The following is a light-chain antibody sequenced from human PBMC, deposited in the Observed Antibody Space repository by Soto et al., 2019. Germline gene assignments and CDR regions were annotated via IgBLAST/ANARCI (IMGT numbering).Light chain of an antibody. V-gene: IGLV2-23*03. Sequence: QSVLTQPASVSGSPGQSIAISCTGTSSDVGSYNLVSWYQQHPGKAPKLMIYKGSKRPSGVSNRFSGSKSGNTASLTISGLQAEDEADYYCCSYAGSSTFEVFGTGTKVAVL. CDR2: KGS. CDR1: SSDVGSYNL. CDR3: CSYAGSSTFEV. J-gene: IGLJ1*01.